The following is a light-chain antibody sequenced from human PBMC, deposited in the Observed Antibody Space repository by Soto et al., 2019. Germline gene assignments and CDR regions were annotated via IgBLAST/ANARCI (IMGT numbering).Light chain of an antibody. CDR1: QSLNNY. Sequence: DIQMTQSPSTLSASVGDRVTITCLASQSLNNYLAWYQQKPGKAPKLLIYDASTLERGVPSRFSGTGSGTEFTLTISSLQPDDFATYYFQQYYRSSITFGQGTRLEIK. J-gene: IGKJ5*01. V-gene: IGKV1-5*01. CDR2: DAS. CDR3: QQYYRSSIT.